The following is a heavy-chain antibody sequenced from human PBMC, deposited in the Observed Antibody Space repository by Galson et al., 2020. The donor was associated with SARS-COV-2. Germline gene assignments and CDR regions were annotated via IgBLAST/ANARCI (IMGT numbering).Heavy chain of an antibody. CDR1: GFTFSSYD. CDR3: ARATVTSQGWYYYYYMDV. J-gene: IGHJ6*03. Sequence: GESLKISCEASGFTFSSYDMHWVRQATGKGLEWVSAIVTAGDTYYPGSVKGRFTISRENAKNSLYLQMNSLRAGETAVYYCARATVTSQGWYYYYYMDVWGKGTTVTVSS. D-gene: IGHD4-17*01. V-gene: IGHV3-13*01. CDR2: IVTAGDT.